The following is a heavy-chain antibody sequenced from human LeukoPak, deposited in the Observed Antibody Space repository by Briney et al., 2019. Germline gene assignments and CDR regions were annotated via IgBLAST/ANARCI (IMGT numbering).Heavy chain of an antibody. V-gene: IGHV5-51*01. J-gene: IGHJ4*02. D-gene: IGHD2-15*01. Sequence: GESLKISCKGSGYSFTNYWIGWVRQMPGRGLEWMGVIYPADSDTRYRPSFQGQVTISADKSISTAYLQWSSLKASDTALYYCVWRGGPRYCSGGSCYYDYWGQGTLVTVSS. CDR2: IYPADSDT. CDR3: VWRGGPRYCSGGSCYYDY. CDR1: GYSFTNYW.